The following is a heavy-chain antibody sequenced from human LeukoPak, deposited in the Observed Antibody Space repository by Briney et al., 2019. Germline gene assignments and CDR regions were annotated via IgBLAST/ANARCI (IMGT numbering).Heavy chain of an antibody. J-gene: IGHJ4*02. CDR3: ASLYSGSSRYYFDY. D-gene: IGHD1-26*01. Sequence: SVKVSCKASGGTFSSYAISWVRQAPGQGLEWMGGIIPIFDTTNYAQNFQGRVTITTDESTSTAYMELSSLRSEDTAVYYCASLYSGSSRYYFDYWGQGTLVTVSS. V-gene: IGHV1-69*05. CDR2: IIPIFDTT. CDR1: GGTFSSYA.